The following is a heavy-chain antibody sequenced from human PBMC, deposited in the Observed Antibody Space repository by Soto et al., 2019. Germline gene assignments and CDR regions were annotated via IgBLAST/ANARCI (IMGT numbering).Heavy chain of an antibody. CDR3: ARDLGGEATIRF. J-gene: IGHJ4*02. Sequence: QVQLVQSGAEVKKPGSSVKVSCKASRGSFRNFVMSWVRQAPGQGLEWMGGIIPNSGTTNYAQKFQGRVTITADESTSTAYMELSGLTSDDTSLYYCARDLGGEATIRFWGQGTLVTVSS. CDR2: IIPNSGTT. V-gene: IGHV1-69*01. CDR1: RGSFRNFV. D-gene: IGHD3-16*01.